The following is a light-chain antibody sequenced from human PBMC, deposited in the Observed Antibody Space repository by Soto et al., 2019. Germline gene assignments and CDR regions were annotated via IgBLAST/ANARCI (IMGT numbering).Light chain of an antibody. J-gene: IGKJ1*01. CDR3: QQYVSWT. CDR2: GTS. V-gene: IGKV3-20*01. CDR1: QTISSNY. Sequence: EIVLTQSPGTLSVSPGERATLSCRASQTISSNYLAWYQQKPGQAPSLLIYGTSSRATGIPDRFSGSGSGTDFTLTIRRLEPEGSAIYYCQQYVSWTFGQGAKVEIK.